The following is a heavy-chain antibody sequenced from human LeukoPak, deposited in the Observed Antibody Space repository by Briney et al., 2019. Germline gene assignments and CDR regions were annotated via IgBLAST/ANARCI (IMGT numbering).Heavy chain of an antibody. D-gene: IGHD2-15*01. Sequence: GGSLRLSCAASGFTFSSYWMHWVRQAPGKGLVWVSHINSDGTNTSHADSVKGRFTISRDNAKNTLYLQMNSLRAEDTAVYYCARSRLGYCSGGSCYSFWFDPWGQGTLVTVSS. CDR2: INSDGTNT. CDR1: GFTFSSYW. CDR3: ARSRLGYCSGGSCYSFWFDP. V-gene: IGHV3-74*01. J-gene: IGHJ5*02.